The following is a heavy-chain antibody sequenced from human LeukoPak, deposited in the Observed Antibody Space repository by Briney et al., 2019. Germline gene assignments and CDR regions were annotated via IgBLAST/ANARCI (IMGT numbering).Heavy chain of an antibody. CDR1: GFTFSSYG. J-gene: IGHJ4*02. CDR2: IRYDGSNK. Sequence: GGSLRLSCAASGFTFSSYGMHWVRQAPGKGLEWVAFIRYDGSNKYYADSVKVRFTISRDNSKNTLYLQMNSLRAEDTAVYYCARVYYYGSGSQGNDYWGQGTLVTVSS. D-gene: IGHD3-10*01. V-gene: IGHV3-30*02. CDR3: ARVYYYGSGSQGNDY.